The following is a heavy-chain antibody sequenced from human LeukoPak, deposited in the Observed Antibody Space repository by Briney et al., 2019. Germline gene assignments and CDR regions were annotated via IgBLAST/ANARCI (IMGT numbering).Heavy chain of an antibody. CDR1: GGSISSHY. CDR2: IYYSGST. D-gene: IGHD3-10*01. Sequence: SETLPLTCTVSGGSISSHYWSWIRQPPGKGLEWIGYIYYSGSTNYNPSLKSRVTISVDTSKNQFSLKLSSVTAADTAVYYCARVLRRITMVRGVIRPFGNWFDPWGQGTLVTVSS. V-gene: IGHV4-59*11. CDR3: ARVLRRITMVRGVIRPFGNWFDP. J-gene: IGHJ5*02.